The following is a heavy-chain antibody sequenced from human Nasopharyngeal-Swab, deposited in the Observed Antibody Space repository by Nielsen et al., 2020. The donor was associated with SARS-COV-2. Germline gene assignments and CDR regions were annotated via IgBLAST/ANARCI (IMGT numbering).Heavy chain of an antibody. CDR1: GFTFDDYA. CDR2: ISWNSGSI. CDR3: AKDSSPAAADYYYMDV. V-gene: IGHV3-9*01. J-gene: IGHJ6*03. D-gene: IGHD2-2*01. Sequence: SLKISCAASGFTFDDYAMHWVRQAPGKGLEWVSGISWNSGSIGYADSVKGRFTISRDNAKNSLYLQMNSLRAEGTALYYCAKDSSPAAADYYYMDVWGKGTTVTVSS.